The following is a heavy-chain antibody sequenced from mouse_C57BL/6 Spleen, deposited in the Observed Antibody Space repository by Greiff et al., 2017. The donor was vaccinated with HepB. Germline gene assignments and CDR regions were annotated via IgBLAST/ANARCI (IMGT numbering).Heavy chain of an antibody. CDR3: ARNSNYVYAMDY. D-gene: IGHD2-5*01. J-gene: IGHJ4*01. Sequence: QVQLQQSGPELVKPGASVKISCKASGYAFSSSWMNWVKQRPGKGLEWIGRLYPGDGDTNYNGKFKGKATLTANKSSSTAYMQLISLTSEDSAVYCCARNSNYVYAMDYWGQGTSVTVSS. CDR2: LYPGDGDT. CDR1: GYAFSSSW. V-gene: IGHV1-82*01.